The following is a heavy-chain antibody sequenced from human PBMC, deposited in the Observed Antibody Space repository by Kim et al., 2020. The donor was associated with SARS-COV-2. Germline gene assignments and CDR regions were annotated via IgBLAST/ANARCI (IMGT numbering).Heavy chain of an antibody. D-gene: IGHD3-22*01. J-gene: IGHJ4*01. CDR1: GFTFSSYA. CDR3: ARDLYYYDSSGYVWRLDY. CDR2: ISYDGSNK. V-gene: IGHV3-30*04. Sequence: GGSLRLSCAASGFTFSSYAMHWVRQAPGKGLEWVAVISYDGSNKYYADSVKGRFTISRDNSKNTLYLQMNSLRAEDTAVYYCARDLYYYDSSGYVWRLDY.